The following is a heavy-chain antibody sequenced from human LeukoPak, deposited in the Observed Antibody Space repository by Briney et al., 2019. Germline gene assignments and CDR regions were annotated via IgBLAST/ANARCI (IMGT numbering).Heavy chain of an antibody. CDR1: GFTFSSYW. J-gene: IGHJ4*02. CDR2: RKQDGSEK. CDR3: ARPVAYCGGDCYSGDY. Sequence: GGSLRLSCAASGFTFSSYWMSLVRQAPRKGLEWVANRKQDGSEKYYVDSVKGRFTISRDNAKNSLYLQMNSLRAEDTAVYYCARPVAYCGGDCYSGDYWGQGTLVTVSS. D-gene: IGHD2-21*02. V-gene: IGHV3-7*01.